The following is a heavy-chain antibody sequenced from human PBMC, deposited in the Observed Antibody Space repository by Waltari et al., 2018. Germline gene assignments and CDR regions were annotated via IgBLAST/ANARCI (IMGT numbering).Heavy chain of an antibody. CDR3: ARDLWFGELFGY. D-gene: IGHD3-10*01. Sequence: QVQLVESGGGLVKPGGSLRLSCAASGFTFSDYYMSWIRQAPGKRLEWVSYISSSGSTIYYADSVKGRFSISRDNANNSLDLQINSLRAEDTAVYYCARDLWFGELFGYWGQGTLVTVSS. CDR1: GFTFSDYY. CDR2: ISSSGSTI. J-gene: IGHJ4*02. V-gene: IGHV3-11*04.